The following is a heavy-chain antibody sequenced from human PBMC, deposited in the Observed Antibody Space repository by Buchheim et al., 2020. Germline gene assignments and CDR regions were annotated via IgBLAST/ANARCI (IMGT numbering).Heavy chain of an antibody. CDR1: GFTFSSYG. CDR3: AKDLGYYGSGYYYYYDMDV. D-gene: IGHD3-10*01. J-gene: IGHJ6*02. V-gene: IGHV3-30*18. Sequence: QVQLVESGGGVVQPGRSLRLSCAASGFTFSSYGMHWVRQAPGKGLEWVAVISYDGSNKYYADSVKGRFTISRDNSKKTLYLQMNSLRAEDTAVYYCAKDLGYYGSGYYYYYDMDVWGQGTT. CDR2: ISYDGSNK.